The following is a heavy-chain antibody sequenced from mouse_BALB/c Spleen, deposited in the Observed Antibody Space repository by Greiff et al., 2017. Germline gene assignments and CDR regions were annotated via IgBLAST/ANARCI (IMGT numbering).Heavy chain of an antibody. D-gene: IGHD2-1*01. V-gene: IGHV3-2*02. Sequence: EVKLMESGPGLVKPSQSLSLTCTVTGYSITSDYACYCIRPFPGNKLEWMSYISYSGSTSYNPSLKRRISITRDTSKNQFFRQLNSVTTEDTATYYCARLYYGNYFFDYWGQGTTLTVSS. CDR2: ISYSGST. J-gene: IGHJ2*01. CDR1: GYSITSDYA. CDR3: ARLYYGNYFFDY.